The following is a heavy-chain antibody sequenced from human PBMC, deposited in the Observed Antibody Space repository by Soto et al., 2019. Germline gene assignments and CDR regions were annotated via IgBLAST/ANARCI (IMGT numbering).Heavy chain of an antibody. CDR1: GITFSSYG. CDR3: AKDRGSGGGFYYYGMDV. D-gene: IGHD2-15*01. Sequence: QVQLVESGGGVFQPGRSLSLSCAASGITFSSYGMHWVRKAPGKGLEWVAVISSDGSDKYYADSVKGRFTISRDNSKNTLYLQMNSLRAEDTAVYYGAKDRGSGGGFYYYGMDVWGQGTTVTVSS. V-gene: IGHV3-30*18. CDR2: ISSDGSDK. J-gene: IGHJ6*02.